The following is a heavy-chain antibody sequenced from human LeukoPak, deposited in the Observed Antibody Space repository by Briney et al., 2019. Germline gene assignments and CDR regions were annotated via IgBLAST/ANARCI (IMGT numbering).Heavy chain of an antibody. CDR3: ARDLGGASDY. V-gene: IGHV3-20*04. CDR1: GFTFDDYG. CDR2: INWNGGST. Sequence: PGGSLRLSCTASGFTFDDYGMSWVRQAPGKGLEWVSGINWNGGSTGYADSVKGRFTISRDNAKNSLYLQMNSLRAKDTALYYCARDLGGASDYWGQGTLVTVSS. D-gene: IGHD3-16*01. J-gene: IGHJ4*02.